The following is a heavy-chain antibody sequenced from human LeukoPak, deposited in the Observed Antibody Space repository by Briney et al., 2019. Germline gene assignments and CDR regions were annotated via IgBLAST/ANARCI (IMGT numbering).Heavy chain of an antibody. D-gene: IGHD6-19*01. J-gene: IGHJ4*02. Sequence: GGSLRLSCAASGFSFSSYAMSWVRQAPGKGLEWVSVTSAGGSGTYCADSVKGRFTISRDNSKNTLYLQMNSLRDEDTAVYYCAKDGRDSSGWYRNYYDYWGQGTLVTVSS. V-gene: IGHV3-23*01. CDR2: TSAGGSGT. CDR3: AKDGRDSSGWYRNYYDY. CDR1: GFSFSSYA.